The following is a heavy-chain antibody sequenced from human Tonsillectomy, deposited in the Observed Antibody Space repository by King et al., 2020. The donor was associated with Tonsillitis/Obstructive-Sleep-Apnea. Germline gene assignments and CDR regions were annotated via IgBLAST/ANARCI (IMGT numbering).Heavy chain of an antibody. D-gene: IGHD6-19*01. CDR3: ARDRGSSGWEGWFDP. CDR1: GLTFSSYA. J-gene: IGHJ5*02. CDR2: VSYDGPNK. Sequence: VQLVESGGGVVQPGRSLRLSCTASGLTFSSYALNWVRQAPGKGLEWVTVVSYDGPNKYYTDSLKVRFPISRDNSKNTLYLQMNSLRTEDTAVYYCARDRGSSGWEGWFDPWGQGTLVTVSS. V-gene: IGHV3-30*10.